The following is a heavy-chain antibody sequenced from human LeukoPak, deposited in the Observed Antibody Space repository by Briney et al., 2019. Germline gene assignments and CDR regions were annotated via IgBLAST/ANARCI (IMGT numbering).Heavy chain of an antibody. Sequence: GGSLRLSCAASGFTFSNYNMNWVRQAPGKGLEWVPSITTTSTYIYYADSVKGRFTISRDNAKNSLYLQINSLRAEDTAVYYCARGDYDYVWGSYRTPHFDYWGQGTLVTVSS. CDR2: ITTTSTYI. J-gene: IGHJ4*02. V-gene: IGHV3-21*01. D-gene: IGHD3-16*02. CDR1: GFTFSNYN. CDR3: ARGDYDYVWGSYRTPHFDY.